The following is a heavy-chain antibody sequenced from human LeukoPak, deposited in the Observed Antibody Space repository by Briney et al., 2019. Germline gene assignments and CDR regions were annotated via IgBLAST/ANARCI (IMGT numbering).Heavy chain of an antibody. V-gene: IGHV3-30*18. CDR2: ISYDGSNK. D-gene: IGHD2-2*01. CDR3: AKDLDEVVPAAPTYYYYGMDV. J-gene: IGHJ6*04. Sequence: PGRSLRLFCAVSGFPFSSYGMHGVRQAPGRGLEWVAVISYDGSNKYYADSVKRRFTISRDNSKNTLYLQMNSLRAEDTAVYYCAKDLDEVVPAAPTYYYYGMDVWGKGTTVTVSS. CDR1: GFPFSSYG.